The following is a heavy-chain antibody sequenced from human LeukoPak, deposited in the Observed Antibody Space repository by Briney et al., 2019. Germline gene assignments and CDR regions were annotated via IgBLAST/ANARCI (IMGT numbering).Heavy chain of an antibody. CDR1: GGTFTSYD. CDR2: MNPNSGNT. V-gene: IGHV1-8*03. D-gene: IGHD6-19*01. CDR3: ARDTGIAVAGVDY. Sequence: ASVKVSCKASGGTFTSYDINWVRQATGQGLEWMGWMNPNSGNTGYSQKFQGRVTITRDTSASTAYMELSSLRSEDTAVYYCARDTGIAVAGVDYWGQGTLVTVSS. J-gene: IGHJ4*02.